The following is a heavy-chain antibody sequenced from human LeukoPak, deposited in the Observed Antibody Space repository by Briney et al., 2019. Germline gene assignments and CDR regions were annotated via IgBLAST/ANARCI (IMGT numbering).Heavy chain of an antibody. CDR2: FDPEEGVP. CDR1: GNTLSELS. J-gene: IGHJ4*02. V-gene: IGHV1-24*01. CDR3: ATGRPASLLDY. Sequence: GASVTLSCTGSGNTLSELSMHWVRQAPGKGHERMGGFDPEEGVPIYAQKFQGRVTMTDDTSTDTAYMEVTNLRSDDTAVYYCATGRPASLLDYWGQGTLVTVSS.